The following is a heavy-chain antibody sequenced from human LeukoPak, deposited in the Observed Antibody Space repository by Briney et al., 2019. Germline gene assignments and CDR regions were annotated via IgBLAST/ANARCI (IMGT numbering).Heavy chain of an antibody. CDR2: ISWNSGSI. Sequence: GGSLRLSCAASGFTFDDYAMHWVRQAPGKGLEWVSGISWNSGSIGYADSVKGRFTISRDNAKNSLYLQMNSLRAEDAAIYYCAKGRTGFSYGYGIDYWGQGTLVTVSS. V-gene: IGHV3-9*01. D-gene: IGHD5-18*01. CDR3: AKGRTGFSYGYGIDY. J-gene: IGHJ4*02. CDR1: GFTFDDYA.